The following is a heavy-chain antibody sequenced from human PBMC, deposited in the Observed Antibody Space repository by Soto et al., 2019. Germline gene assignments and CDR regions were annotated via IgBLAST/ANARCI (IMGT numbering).Heavy chain of an antibody. Sequence: GGSLRLSCAASGFTFSRWRMHWVRQAPGKGLVWVSRINSDGSSRGYADSVKGRFTISRDNAKNTLYLQMNSLRAEDTAVYFCACDSSGWTPDAYWGQGTLVTVSS. CDR2: INSDGSSR. D-gene: IGHD3-22*01. CDR3: ACDSSGWTPDAY. CDR1: GFTFSRWR. V-gene: IGHV3-74*01. J-gene: IGHJ4*02.